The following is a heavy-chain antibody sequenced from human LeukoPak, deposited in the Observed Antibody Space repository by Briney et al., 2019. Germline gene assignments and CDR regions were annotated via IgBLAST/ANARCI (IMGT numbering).Heavy chain of an antibody. D-gene: IGHD2-2*01. J-gene: IGHJ1*01. CDR2: IYYSGST. CDR1: GGSISSSNYY. V-gene: IGHV4-39*01. CDR3: ARSYCSSTSCYAGGYFQH. Sequence: PSETLSLTCTVSGGSISSSNYYWGWIRQPPGKGLEWIGNIYYSGSTYYNPSLKSRVTISVDTSKNQFSLKLSSVTAADTAVYYCARSYCSSTSCYAGGYFQHWGQGTLATVSS.